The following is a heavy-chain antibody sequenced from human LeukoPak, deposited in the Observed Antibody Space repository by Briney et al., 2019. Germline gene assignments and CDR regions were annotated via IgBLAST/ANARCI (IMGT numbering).Heavy chain of an antibody. CDR3: ARQNIVVLPAAIEY. J-gene: IGHJ4*02. CDR1: GGSISSSSYY. Sequence: PSETLSFTCNVSGGSISSSSYYWGWIRQPPGKGLEWIGSIYYSGSTYYNPSLKSRVIISVDTSKNQFSLKLSSVTAADTAVYYCARQNIVVLPAAIEYWGQGTLVTVSS. V-gene: IGHV4-39*01. CDR2: IYYSGST. D-gene: IGHD2-2*01.